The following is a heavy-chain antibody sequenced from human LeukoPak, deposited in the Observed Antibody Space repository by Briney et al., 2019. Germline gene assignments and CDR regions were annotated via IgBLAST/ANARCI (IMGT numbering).Heavy chain of an antibody. CDR3: AKDLWDVLRFLDY. V-gene: IGHV3-21*01. CDR1: GFTFSSYG. J-gene: IGHJ4*02. Sequence: GGSLRLSCAASGFTFSSYGMHWVRQAPGKGLEWVSSISSSSSYIYYADSVKGRFTTSRDNAKNSLYLQMNSLRVEDTAVYYCAKDLWDVLRFLDYWGQGTLVTVSS. D-gene: IGHD3-3*01. CDR2: ISSSSSYI.